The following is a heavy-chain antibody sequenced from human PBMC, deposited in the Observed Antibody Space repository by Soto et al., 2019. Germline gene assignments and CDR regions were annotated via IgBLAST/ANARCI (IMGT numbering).Heavy chain of an antibody. CDR3: AKDVSCSGGSCHDYYYYYGMDV. V-gene: IGHV3-30*18. J-gene: IGHJ6*02. CDR1: GFTFSSYG. Sequence: QVQLVESGGGVVQPGRSLRLSCAASGFTFSSYGMHWVRQAPGKGLEWVAVISYDGSNKYYADSVKGRFTISRDNSKNALSLQMNSLRAEDTALYYRAKDVSCSGGSCHDYYYYYGMDVWGQGTTVTVSS. CDR2: ISYDGSNK. D-gene: IGHD2-15*01.